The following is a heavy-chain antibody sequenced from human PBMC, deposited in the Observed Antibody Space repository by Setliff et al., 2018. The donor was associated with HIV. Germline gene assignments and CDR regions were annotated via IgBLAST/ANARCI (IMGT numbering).Heavy chain of an antibody. D-gene: IGHD3-22*01. Sequence: SETLSLTCAVSSYSISSGYYWGWIRQPPGKGLEWIGYIYNSASTNYNPSLKSRVTMSVDTSKNQFSLRLTSVTAADTAVYFCARLRITMIMMLNYFDYWGQGTLVTVSS. CDR3: ARLRITMIMMLNYFDY. CDR2: IYNSAST. CDR1: SYSISSGYY. V-gene: IGHV4-38-2*01. J-gene: IGHJ4*02.